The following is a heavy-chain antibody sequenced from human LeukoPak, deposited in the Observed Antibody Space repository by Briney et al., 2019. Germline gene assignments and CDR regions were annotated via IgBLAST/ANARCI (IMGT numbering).Heavy chain of an antibody. V-gene: IGHV3-11*05. CDR1: GFTFSDYY. CDR3: ARVGRTSIRFDY. Sequence: GASLRLSCAASGFTFSDYYMSWIRQAPGKGLEWVSYISSIGNYANYADSVKGRFTIYRDNGKKSLNLQMESLRAEDMAVYYCARVGRTSIRFDYWGQGTVVTV. D-gene: IGHD1-7*01. CDR2: ISSIGNYA. J-gene: IGHJ4*02.